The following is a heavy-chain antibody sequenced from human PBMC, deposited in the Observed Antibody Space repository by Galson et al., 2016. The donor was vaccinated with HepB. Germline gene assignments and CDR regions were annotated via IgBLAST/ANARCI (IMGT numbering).Heavy chain of an antibody. Sequence: SVKVSCKASGYTFRNFVINWVRQAPGQGLEWMGRISVYNGDTSFAQNLQVRFTLTTDTSSNTAYMELRSLRPDDTAVYYCAREGYGGIDAFDCWGQGTMVIVSS. D-gene: IGHD4-23*01. CDR3: AREGYGGIDAFDC. CDR2: ISVYNGDT. CDR1: GYTFRNFV. J-gene: IGHJ3*01. V-gene: IGHV1-18*04.